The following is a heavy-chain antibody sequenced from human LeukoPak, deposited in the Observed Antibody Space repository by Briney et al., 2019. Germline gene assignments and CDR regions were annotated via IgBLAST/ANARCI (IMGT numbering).Heavy chain of an antibody. Sequence: SETLSLTCTVSGVSISSDKYYWSWIRQRPGKGLEWIGYMYYSGSTSHNPSLKSRVSISLGTPKNQFSLKLTSVTAADTAVYYCATPYCGTISCLDVFDIWGQGTMVTVSS. V-gene: IGHV4-31*03. D-gene: IGHD2-21*01. CDR3: ATPYCGTISCLDVFDI. CDR2: MYYSGST. J-gene: IGHJ3*02. CDR1: GVSISSDKYY.